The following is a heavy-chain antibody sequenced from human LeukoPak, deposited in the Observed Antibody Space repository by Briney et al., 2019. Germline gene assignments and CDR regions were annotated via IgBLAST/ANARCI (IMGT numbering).Heavy chain of an antibody. CDR1: GGSISSSNW. CDR3: ASSLGFPYYFDY. V-gene: IGHV4-4*02. D-gene: IGHD5-12*01. Sequence: PSETLSLTSAVSGGSISSSNWWSWVRHPPGRGLEWIGEIYHSGSPNYNPSLKSRVTISVDKSKTQFSLKLSSVTAADTAVYYCASSLGFPYYFDYWGQGTLVTVSS. CDR2: IYHSGSP. J-gene: IGHJ4*02.